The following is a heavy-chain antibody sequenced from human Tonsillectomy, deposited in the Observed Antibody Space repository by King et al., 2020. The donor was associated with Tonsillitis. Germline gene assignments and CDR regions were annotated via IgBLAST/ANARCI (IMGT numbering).Heavy chain of an antibody. J-gene: IGHJ4*02. CDR2: IKQDGSEK. CDR1: GFTFSGYC. Sequence: QLVQSGGGLVQPGGSLRLSCAASGFTFSGYCMSWVRQAPGKGLEWVANIKQDGSEKYYVDSVKGRFTISRDNAKNSLYLQMNSLSAEDTAVYYCARDYDYVWGSYHLTYYFDYWGQGTLVTVSS. D-gene: IGHD3-16*02. CDR3: ARDYDYVWGSYHLTYYFDY. V-gene: IGHV3-7*01.